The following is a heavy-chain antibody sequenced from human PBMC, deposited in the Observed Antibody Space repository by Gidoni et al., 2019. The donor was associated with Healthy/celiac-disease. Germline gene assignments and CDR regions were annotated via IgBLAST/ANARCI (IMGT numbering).Heavy chain of an antibody. CDR2: INHSGST. J-gene: IGHJ4*02. CDR1: GGSFSGYY. CDR3: ARVYRTGYSSSWSREKGFYFDY. Sequence: QVQLQQWGAGLLKPSETLSLTCAVYGGSFSGYYWSWIRQPPGTGLEWIGEINHSGSTNYNPSLKSRVTISVDTSKNQFSLKLSSVTAADTAVYYCARVYRTGYSSSWSREKGFYFDYWGQGTLVTVSS. D-gene: IGHD6-13*01. V-gene: IGHV4-34*01.